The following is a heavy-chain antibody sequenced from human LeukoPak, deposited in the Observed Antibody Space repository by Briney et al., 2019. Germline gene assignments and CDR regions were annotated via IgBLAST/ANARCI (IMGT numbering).Heavy chain of an antibody. CDR2: VSGCGGRT. Sequence: AQSLCLSCAVSGCMFSSYGKNWGRNGPRQGLGRVWGVSGCGGRTYYADSAQDSLATSRVNTKNKLYLLMNSLRAEDTAVDYFANFRLDYYSGGYSKWFDPWGQGTLVTVSS. J-gene: IGHJ5*02. D-gene: IGHD3-22*01. V-gene: IGHV3-23*01. CDR3: ANFRLDYYSGGYSKWFDP. CDR1: GCMFSSYG.